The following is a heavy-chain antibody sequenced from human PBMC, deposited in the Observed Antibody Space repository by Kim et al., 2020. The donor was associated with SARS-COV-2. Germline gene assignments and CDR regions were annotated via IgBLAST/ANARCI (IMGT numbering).Heavy chain of an antibody. J-gene: IGHJ4*02. Sequence: SGPTLVNPTQTLTLTCTFSGFSLSTSGVGVGWIRQPPGKALEWLALIYWDDDKRYSPSLKSRLTITKDTSKNQVVLTMTNMDPVDTATYYCAHMYYDFWSGYYPPGPNFDYWGQGTLVTVSS. D-gene: IGHD3-3*01. CDR2: IYWDDDK. CDR3: AHMYYDFWSGYYPPGPNFDY. V-gene: IGHV2-5*02. CDR1: GFSLSTSGVG.